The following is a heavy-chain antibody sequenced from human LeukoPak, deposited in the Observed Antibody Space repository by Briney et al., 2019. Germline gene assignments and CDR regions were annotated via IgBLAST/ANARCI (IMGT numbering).Heavy chain of an antibody. CDR1: GYTFTSYD. CDR3: ARSVEDLGAFDI. D-gene: IGHD2-15*01. J-gene: IGHJ3*02. Sequence: AASVKVSSKASGYTFTSYDINWVRQATGQGLEWMGWMNPNSGNTGYAQKFQGRVTITRNTSISTAYMELSSLRSEDTAVYYCARSVEDLGAFDIWGQGTMVTVSS. CDR2: MNPNSGNT. V-gene: IGHV1-8*03.